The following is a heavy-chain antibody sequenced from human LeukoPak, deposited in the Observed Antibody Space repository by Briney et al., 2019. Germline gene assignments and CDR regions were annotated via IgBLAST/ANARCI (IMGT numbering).Heavy chain of an antibody. CDR1: GFTFSNAW. CDR2: IKSKTDGGTT. V-gene: IGHV3-15*01. CDR3: TTDHGGSGRYGLKSHPLRGKNY. Sequence: KSGGSLRLSCAASGFTFSNAWMSWVRQAPGKGLEWVGRIKSKTDGGTTDYAAPVKGRFTISRDDSKNTLYLQMNSLKTEDTAVYYCTTDHGGSGRYGLKSHPLRGKNYWGQGTLVTVSS. J-gene: IGHJ4*02. D-gene: IGHD5-18*01.